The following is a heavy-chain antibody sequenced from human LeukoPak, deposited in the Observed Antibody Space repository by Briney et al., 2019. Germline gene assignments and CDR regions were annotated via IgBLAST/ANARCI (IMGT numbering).Heavy chain of an antibody. J-gene: IGHJ4*02. D-gene: IGHD3-10*01. CDR3: TREVKKRLHGSGRSH. CDR2: IFDDGSNE. CDR1: GFTFTSYA. V-gene: IGHV3-30*04. Sequence: PGGSLRLSCAASGFTFTSYAMSWVRQAPGKGLEGVALIFDDGSNEYYADSVRGRFTISIDDSKNTLNLQMNSLRPEDMAIYYCTREVKKRLHGSGRSHWGQGTLVTVSS.